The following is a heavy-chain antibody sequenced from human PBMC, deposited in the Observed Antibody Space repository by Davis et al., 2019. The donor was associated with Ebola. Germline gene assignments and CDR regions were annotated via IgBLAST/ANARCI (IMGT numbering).Heavy chain of an antibody. D-gene: IGHD2-15*01. V-gene: IGHV3-23*01. Sequence: GESLKISCAASGFIFSSYVMSWVRQAPGKGLEWVSTLGTSADTYYADSVKGRFTISRDNSKNTLYLQMNGLRVEDTAMYYCAKDTPQIWFDVWGQGTMVTVSS. CDR1: GFIFSSYV. CDR2: LGTSADT. CDR3: AKDTPQIWFDV. J-gene: IGHJ3*01.